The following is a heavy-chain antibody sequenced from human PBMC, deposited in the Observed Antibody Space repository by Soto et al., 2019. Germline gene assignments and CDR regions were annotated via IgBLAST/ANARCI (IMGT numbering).Heavy chain of an antibody. CDR3: TKDHTGADAFDI. J-gene: IGHJ3*02. V-gene: IGHV4-4*02. D-gene: IGHD7-27*01. CDR2: VHHSGAT. CDR1: GGPITSDNW. Sequence: QVQLQESGPGLVKPSGTLSLTCAVSGGPITSDNWDNGARQPPGKGLEWIGEVHHSGATNYSPSLKSRVTISVDKSKNQFSLNLTSVTAADTAIYYCTKDHTGADAFDIWGQGTMVTVSS.